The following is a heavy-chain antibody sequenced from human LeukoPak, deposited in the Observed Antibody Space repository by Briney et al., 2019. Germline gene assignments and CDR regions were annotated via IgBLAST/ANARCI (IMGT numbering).Heavy chain of an antibody. Sequence: PSETLSLTCTVSGGSISSYYWSWIRQSPGKGLEWIGYIYYSGSTNYNPSLKSRVTISVDTSKNQFSLKLSSVTAADTAVYYCARRMVATGHHDYCGQGTLVTVSS. CDR3: ARRMVATGHHDY. CDR2: IYYSGST. J-gene: IGHJ4*02. CDR1: GGSISSYY. D-gene: IGHD5-12*01. V-gene: IGHV4-59*01.